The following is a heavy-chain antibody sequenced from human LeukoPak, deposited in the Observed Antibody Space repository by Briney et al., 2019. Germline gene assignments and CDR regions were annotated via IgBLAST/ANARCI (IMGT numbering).Heavy chain of an antibody. CDR2: ISALYGHT. J-gene: IGHJ4*02. V-gene: IGHV1-18*04. CDR3: ARDFYHGHCAGLSCFLLDS. D-gene: IGHD2-8*02. CDR1: GYSFTRFG. Sequence: ASVKVSCKASGYSFTRFGITWVRQAPGQGLEWMGWISALYGHTNYAQKCQGRVTMTTDTSTITAYMELRSLRSDDTAVYYCARDFYHGHCAGLSCFLLDSWGQGALVIVSS.